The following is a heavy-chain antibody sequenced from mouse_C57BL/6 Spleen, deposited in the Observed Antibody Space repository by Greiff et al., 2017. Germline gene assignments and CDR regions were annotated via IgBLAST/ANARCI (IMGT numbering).Heavy chain of an antibody. CDR2: IRNKANGYTT. V-gene: IGHV7-3*01. Sequence: EVMLVESGGGLVQPGGSLSLSCAASGFTFTAYYMSWVRQPPGKALEWLGFIRNKANGYTTEYSASVQGRFTISRDNSQSILYLQMNALRDEDSATYCCAGYIMNYWYFDVWGTGTTVTVSS. CDR3: AGYIMNYWYFDV. CDR1: GFTFTAYY. J-gene: IGHJ1*03.